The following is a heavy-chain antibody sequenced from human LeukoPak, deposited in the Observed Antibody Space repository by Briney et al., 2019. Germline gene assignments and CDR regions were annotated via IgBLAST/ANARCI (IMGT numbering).Heavy chain of an antibody. CDR2: LYSNGGT. Sequence: GGSLRLPCVASGFSVSSYGMSWVRQAPGKAPEWVSLLYSNGGTYYADSVKGRFIISRDNSKNTLYLQMNNLRVEDTAVYHCVRDRAEGRAWVEFDPWGQGTVVTVSS. CDR1: GFSVSSYG. J-gene: IGHJ5*02. V-gene: IGHV3-66*03. CDR3: VRDRAEGRAWVEFDP.